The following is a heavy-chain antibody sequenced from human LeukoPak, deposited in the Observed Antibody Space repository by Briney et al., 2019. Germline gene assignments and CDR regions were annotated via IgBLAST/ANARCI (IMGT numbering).Heavy chain of an antibody. V-gene: IGHV1-46*01. CDR2: INPSGGST. CDR1: GYTFTSYY. D-gene: IGHD6-13*01. CDR3: ARDEGQQLVGGYFDL. Sequence: ASVKVSCKASGYTFTSYYMHWVRQAPGQGLEWMGIINPSGGSTSYAQKFQGRVTMTRDTSASTVYMELSSLRSEDTAVYYCARDEGQQLVGGYFDLWGRGTLVTVSS. J-gene: IGHJ2*01.